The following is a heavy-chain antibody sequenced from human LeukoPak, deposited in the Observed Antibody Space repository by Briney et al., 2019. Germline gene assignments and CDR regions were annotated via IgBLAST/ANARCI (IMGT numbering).Heavy chain of an antibody. V-gene: IGHV3-33*06. CDR2: IWYDGSNK. Sequence: PGRSLRLSCAASGFTFRRYGMHWVRQAPGKGLEWVAVIWYDGSNKYYADSVKGRFTISRDNSKNTLYLQMNSLRAEDTAVYYCAKEWDYGGNRGYFQHWGQGTLVTVSS. CDR1: GFTFRRYG. J-gene: IGHJ1*01. D-gene: IGHD4-23*01. CDR3: AKEWDYGGNRGYFQH.